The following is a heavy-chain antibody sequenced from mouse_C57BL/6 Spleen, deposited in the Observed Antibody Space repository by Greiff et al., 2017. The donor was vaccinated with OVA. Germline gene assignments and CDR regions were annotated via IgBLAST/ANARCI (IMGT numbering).Heavy chain of an antibody. D-gene: IGHD1-1*02. CDR2: IWSGGST. J-gene: IGHJ3*01. CDR3: ARGAPYGPFAY. Sequence: VHLVESGPGLVQPSQSLSITCTVSGFSLTSYGVHWVRQSPGKGLEWLGVIWSGGSTDYNAAFISRLSISKDNSKSQVFFKMNSLQADDTAIYYCARGAPYGPFAYWGQGTLVTVSA. CDR1: GFSLTSYG. V-gene: IGHV2-2*01.